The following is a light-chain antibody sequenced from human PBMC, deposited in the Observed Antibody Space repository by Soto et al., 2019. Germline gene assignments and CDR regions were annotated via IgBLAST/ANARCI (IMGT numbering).Light chain of an antibody. CDR1: SSDVGGYDF. CDR2: DVT. Sequence: QSALTQPRSVSGSPGQSVTISCTGTSSDVGGYDFVSWYQQHPGKAPKLMIYDVTNRPSGVPDRFSGSKSGNTASLTISGLQDEDEADYYCCSYAGGYTLIFGGGTKLTVL. J-gene: IGLJ2*01. CDR3: CSYAGGYTLI. V-gene: IGLV2-11*01.